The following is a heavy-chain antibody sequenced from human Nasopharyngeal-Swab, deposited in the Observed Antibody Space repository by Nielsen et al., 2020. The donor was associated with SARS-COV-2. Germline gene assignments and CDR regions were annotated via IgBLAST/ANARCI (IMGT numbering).Heavy chain of an antibody. D-gene: IGHD6-13*01. CDR2: INPNSGGT. J-gene: IGHJ4*02. Sequence: WVRQAPGQGLEWMGWINPNSGGTNYAQKFQGRVTMTRDTSITTAYMDLSRLRSDDTAVYYCARDPGSSWPHYFDFWGQGTLVT. V-gene: IGHV1-2*02. CDR3: ARDPGSSWPHYFDF.